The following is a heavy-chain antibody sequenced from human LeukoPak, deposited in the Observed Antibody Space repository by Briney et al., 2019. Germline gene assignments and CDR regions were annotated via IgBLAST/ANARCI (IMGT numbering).Heavy chain of an antibody. V-gene: IGHV4-39*01. CDR2: IYYSGST. J-gene: IGHJ4*02. CDR1: GGSISSSSYS. D-gene: IGHD6-19*01. Sequence: KPSETLSLTCTVSGGSISSSSYSWGWIRQPPGKGLEWIGSIYYSGSTYYNPSLKSRVTISVDTSKNQFSLKLSSVTAADTAVYYCARRSSGWFGGEDYWGQGTLVTVSS. CDR3: ARRSSGWFGGEDY.